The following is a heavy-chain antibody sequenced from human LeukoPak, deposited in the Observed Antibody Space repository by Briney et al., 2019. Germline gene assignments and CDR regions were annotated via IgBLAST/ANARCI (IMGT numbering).Heavy chain of an antibody. D-gene: IGHD3-3*01. Sequence: GGSLRLSCVASGFTFSSYLMRWVRQAPGKGVESVANIHQDGSEKYYVDNVKGQFTISTDNAKKSLYLEINSLRAEDTAVYYCARDPDPLRFLGGYMDVWGVGTTVIVSS. CDR1: GFTFSSYL. V-gene: IGHV3-7*01. J-gene: IGHJ6*03. CDR2: IHQDGSEK. CDR3: ARDPDPLRFLGGYMDV.